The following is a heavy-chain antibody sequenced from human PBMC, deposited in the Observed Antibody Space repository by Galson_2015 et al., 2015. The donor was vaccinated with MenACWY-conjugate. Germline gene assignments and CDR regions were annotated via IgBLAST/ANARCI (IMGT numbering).Heavy chain of an antibody. D-gene: IGHD3-22*01. CDR1: GATFSSYA. Sequence: SVKVSYKASGATFSSYAISWVRQAPGQGLEWMGRIIPVLGIANYAQKFQGRVTIIADKSTSTVYMELSSLRSEDTGVYYCAKECYFDSSDYLDYWGQGTLVTVSS. J-gene: IGHJ4*02. CDR3: AKECYFDSSDYLDY. CDR2: IIPVLGIA. V-gene: IGHV1-69*04.